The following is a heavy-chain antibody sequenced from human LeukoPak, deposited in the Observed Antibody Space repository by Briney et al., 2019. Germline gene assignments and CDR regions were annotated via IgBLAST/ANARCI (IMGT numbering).Heavy chain of an antibody. J-gene: IGHJ3*02. V-gene: IGHV3-21*01. Sequence: GGSLRLSCAASGFTFSSYSMNWVRQAPGKGLEWVSSISSSSSYIYYADSVKGRFTISRDNAKNSLYLQMNSLRAEDTAVYYCARGYGIAGGSVAFDIWGQGTMVTVSS. D-gene: IGHD6-13*01. CDR3: ARGYGIAGGSVAFDI. CDR1: GFTFSSYS. CDR2: ISSSSSYI.